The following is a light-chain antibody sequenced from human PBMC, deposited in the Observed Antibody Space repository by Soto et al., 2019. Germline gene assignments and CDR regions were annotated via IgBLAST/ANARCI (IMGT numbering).Light chain of an antibody. Sequence: IVLTQSPVTLYLSPGERATISCRASQNISSYLIWYQQKPGQAPRLLMYDVSNRATGIPARFSGSGSGTDFTLTISSLEPEDLAVYYCQQRSNWPRTFGQGTKVDIK. V-gene: IGKV3-11*01. CDR3: QQRSNWPRT. CDR2: DVS. CDR1: QNISSY. J-gene: IGKJ1*01.